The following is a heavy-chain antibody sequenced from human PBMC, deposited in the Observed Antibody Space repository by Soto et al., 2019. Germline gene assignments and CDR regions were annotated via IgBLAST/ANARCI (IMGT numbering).Heavy chain of an antibody. CDR1: GGTFSSYA. V-gene: IGHV1-69*01. CDR2: IIPIFGTA. Sequence: QVQLVQSGAEVKKPGSSVKVSCKASGGTFSSYAISWVRQAPGQGLEWMGGIIPIFGTANYAQKFQGRVTITADESTSTAWRELSSRRAEDRAVYYCGRVPEPGLQLCSSTSCYDGMDVWGQGTTVTVSS. CDR3: GRVPEPGLQLCSSTSCYDGMDV. J-gene: IGHJ6*02. D-gene: IGHD2-2*01.